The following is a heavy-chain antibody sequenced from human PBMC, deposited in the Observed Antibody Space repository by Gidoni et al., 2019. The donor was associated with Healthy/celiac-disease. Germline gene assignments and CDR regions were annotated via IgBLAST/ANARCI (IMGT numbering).Heavy chain of an antibody. J-gene: IGHJ1*01. CDR2: INHSGST. CDR1: GGSFSGYY. Sequence: QVQLQQWGAGLLKPSETLSLTCAVYGGSFSGYYWSWIRQPPGKGLEWIGEINHSGSTNYNPSLKSRVTISVDTSKNQFSLKLSSVTAADTAVYYCASETTVGSEYFQHWGQGTLVTVSS. D-gene: IGHD4-17*01. CDR3: ASETTVGSEYFQH. V-gene: IGHV4-34*01.